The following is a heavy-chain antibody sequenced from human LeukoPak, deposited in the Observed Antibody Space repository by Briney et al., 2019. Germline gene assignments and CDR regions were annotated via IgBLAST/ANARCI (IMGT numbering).Heavy chain of an antibody. CDR2: INPNSGGT. CDR1: GYTFTGYY. CDR3: ARSMDSSSWVDY. V-gene: IGHV1-2*04. J-gene: IGHJ4*02. Sequence: GASVKVSCKASGYTFTGYYMHWVRQAPGQGLEWMGRINPNSGGTNYAQKFQGWVTMTRDTSISTAYMELSRLRSDDTAVYYCARSMDSSSWVDYWGQGTLVTVSS. D-gene: IGHD6-13*01.